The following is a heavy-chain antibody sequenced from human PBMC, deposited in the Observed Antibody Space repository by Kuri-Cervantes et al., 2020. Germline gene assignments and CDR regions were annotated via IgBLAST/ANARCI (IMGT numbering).Heavy chain of an antibody. CDR3: ARDRGTTDYYYMDV. Sequence: SLKISCAASGFTFDDYAMHWVRQAPGKGLEWVSGISWNSGSIGYADSVKGRFTISRDNAKNSLYLQMNSLRAEDTAVYYCARDRGTTDYYYMDVWGKGTTVTVSS. V-gene: IGHV3-9*01. CDR2: ISWNSGSI. J-gene: IGHJ6*03. CDR1: GFTFDDYA. D-gene: IGHD1-7*01.